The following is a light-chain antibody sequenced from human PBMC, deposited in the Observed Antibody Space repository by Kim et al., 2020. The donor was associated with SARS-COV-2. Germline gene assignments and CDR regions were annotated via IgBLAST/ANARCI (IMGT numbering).Light chain of an antibody. CDR2: GAS. Sequence: SPGEGATLSSRASQSVSSNFAWYQQKPGQAPRLLIYGASARATGSPARFSGSGSGTEFTLTISSLQSEDFAVYYCQQYKNWPPWTFGQGTKVEIK. CDR3: QQYKNWPPWT. V-gene: IGKV3-15*01. CDR1: QSVSSN. J-gene: IGKJ1*01.